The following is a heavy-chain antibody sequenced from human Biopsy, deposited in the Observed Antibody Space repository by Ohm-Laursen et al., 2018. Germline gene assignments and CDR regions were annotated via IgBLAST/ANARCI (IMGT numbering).Heavy chain of an antibody. J-gene: IGHJ3*01. D-gene: IGHD5-18*01. Sequence: ASVKVSCKASGYTFSGYYMQWVRQAPGQGLEWMGWINPNNGGTNYAHKFQGRVTMTRDTSISTAYMHLSGLTSDDTAVYYCARLAYSEYRRDPLDVWGQGTMVTVSS. CDR2: INPNNGGT. CDR1: GYTFSGYY. CDR3: ARLAYSEYRRDPLDV. V-gene: IGHV1-2*02.